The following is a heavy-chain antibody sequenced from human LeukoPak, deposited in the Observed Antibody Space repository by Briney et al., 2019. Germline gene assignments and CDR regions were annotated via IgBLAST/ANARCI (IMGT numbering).Heavy chain of an antibody. Sequence: PSQTLSLTCAVSGGSISSGGYSWSWIRQPPGKGLEWIGYIYYSGSTYYNPSLKSRVTISIDTSKNQFSLKVNSVTAADTAVYYCVRDRFCSGRSCYGPPDDWGQGARVTVSS. CDR3: VRDRFCSGRSCYGPPDD. CDR2: IYYSGST. CDR1: GGSISSGGYS. D-gene: IGHD2-15*01. V-gene: IGHV4-30-4*07. J-gene: IGHJ4*02.